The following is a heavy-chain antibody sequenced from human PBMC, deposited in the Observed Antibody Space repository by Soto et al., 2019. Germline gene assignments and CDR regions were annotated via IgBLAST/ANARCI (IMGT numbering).Heavy chain of an antibody. Sequence: PSETLSLTCAVYGGSFSGYYWSWIRQPPGKGLEWIGEINHSGSTNYNPSLKSRVTISVDTSKNQFSLKLSSVTAADTAVYYCARGRGYSKRLSHYSGQATLVTVSS. CDR2: INHSGST. V-gene: IGHV4-34*01. CDR1: GGSFSGYY. J-gene: IGHJ4*02. CDR3: ARGRGYSKRLSHY. D-gene: IGHD6-13*01.